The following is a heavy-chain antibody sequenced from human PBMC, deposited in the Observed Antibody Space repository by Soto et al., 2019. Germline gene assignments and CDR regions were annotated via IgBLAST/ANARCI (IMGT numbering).Heavy chain of an antibody. D-gene: IGHD5-18*01. CDR2: IIPIFGTA. CDR1: GGTFSSYA. Sequence: QVQLVQSGAEVKKPGSSVKVSCKASGGTFSSYAISWVRQAPGQGLEWMGGIIPIFGTANYAQKFQGRVTITADNSTSTAYMELSSLRSEDTSVYYCARHKQGWLQRNCDYWGQGTLVTVSS. V-gene: IGHV1-69*06. J-gene: IGHJ4*02. CDR3: ARHKQGWLQRNCDY.